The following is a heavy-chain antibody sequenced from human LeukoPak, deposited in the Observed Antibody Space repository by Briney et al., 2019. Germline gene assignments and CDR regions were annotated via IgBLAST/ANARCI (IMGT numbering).Heavy chain of an antibody. J-gene: IGHJ3*02. V-gene: IGHV3-11*04. D-gene: IGHD6-13*01. CDR2: ISSSGSTI. CDR3: ARCRVAAAQSAFDT. Sequence: GGSLRLSCAASGFTFSDYYMSWIRQAPGKGLEWVSYISSSGSTIYYADSLKGRFTISRDNAKNSLYLQMNSLRAEDTAVYYCARCRVAAAQSAFDTWGQGTMVTVSS. CDR1: GFTFSDYY.